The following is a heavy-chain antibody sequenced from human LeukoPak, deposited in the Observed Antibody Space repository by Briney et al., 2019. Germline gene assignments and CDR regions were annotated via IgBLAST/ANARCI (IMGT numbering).Heavy chain of an antibody. CDR2: IIPILGIA. CDR3: AREATVTMNYYYGMDV. V-gene: IGHV1-69*04. J-gene: IGHJ6*02. D-gene: IGHD4-17*01. CDR1: GGTFSSYA. Sequence: ASVKVSCKASGGTFSSYAISWVRQTPGQGLEWMGRIIPILGIANYAQKFQGRVTITADKSTSTAYMELSSLRSEDTAVYYCAREATVTMNYYYGMDVWGQGTTVTVSS.